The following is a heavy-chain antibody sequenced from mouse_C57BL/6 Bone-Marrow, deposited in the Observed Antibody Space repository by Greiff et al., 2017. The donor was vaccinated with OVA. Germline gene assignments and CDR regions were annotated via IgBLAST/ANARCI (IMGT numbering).Heavy chain of an antibody. J-gene: IGHJ3*01. CDR3: ARRRDGYSWFAY. V-gene: IGHV1-61*01. CDR2: IYPSDSET. Sequence: QVQLQQPGAELVRPGASVKLSCKASGYTFTSYWMDWVKQRPGQGLEWIGNIYPSDSETHYNQKFKDKAKLTVDKSSSTAYMQLSSLTSEDSAVYYCARRRDGYSWFAYWGQGTRVTVSA. D-gene: IGHD2-3*01. CDR1: GYTFTSYW.